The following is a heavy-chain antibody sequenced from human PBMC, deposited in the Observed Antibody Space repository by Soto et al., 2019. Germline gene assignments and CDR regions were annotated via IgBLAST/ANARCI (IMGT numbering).Heavy chain of an antibody. CDR1: GYTFTGYG. D-gene: IGHD3-22*01. CDR3: ARGGYYYESSGYYSDY. CDR2: ISGYNGDT. Sequence: QVQLVQSGAEVKKPGASVKVSCKASGYTFTGYGIGWVRQAPGQGLEWMGWISGYNGDTNYAQNLQGRVTMTTDTTTSTASMELRSLRSDDTAVYYCARGGYYYESSGYYSDYWGQGTMVTVSS. J-gene: IGHJ4*02. V-gene: IGHV1-18*01.